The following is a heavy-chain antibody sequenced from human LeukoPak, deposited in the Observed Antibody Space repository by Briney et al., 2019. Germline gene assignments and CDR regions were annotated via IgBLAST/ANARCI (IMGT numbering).Heavy chain of an antibody. CDR1: RFTFSNYG. CDR2: IKQDGSEK. CDR3: AKVGLGLPDY. Sequence: QAGGSLRLSCAASRFTFSNYGVNWVRQAPGKGLEWVANIKQDGSEKYYVDSVKGRFTISRDNAKTSLHLQMNSLRAEDTAVYYCAKVGLGLPDYWGQGTLVTVSS. J-gene: IGHJ4*02. V-gene: IGHV3-7*03. D-gene: IGHD1-26*01.